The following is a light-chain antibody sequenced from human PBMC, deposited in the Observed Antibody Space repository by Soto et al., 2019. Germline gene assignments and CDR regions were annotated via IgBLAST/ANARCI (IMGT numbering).Light chain of an antibody. Sequence: QSVLTQPPSVSAAPGQKVTISCSGSSSNIGIDYVSWYQQLPGTAPKLLIYEDNKRPSGIPDRFSGAKSGTSATLDITGPQTGDEADYYCGAWDTSLSGVIFGGGTKVTVL. CDR1: SSNIGIDY. V-gene: IGLV1-51*02. CDR3: GAWDTSLSGVI. CDR2: EDN. J-gene: IGLJ2*01.